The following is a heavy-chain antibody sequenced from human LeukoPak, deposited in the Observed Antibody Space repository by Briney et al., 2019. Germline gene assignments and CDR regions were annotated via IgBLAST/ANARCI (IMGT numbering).Heavy chain of an antibody. CDR3: ARADFGTGIPSAGRIGY. CDR2: INPNSGGT. J-gene: IGHJ4*02. CDR1: GYTFTGYY. D-gene: IGHD6-13*01. V-gene: IGHV1-2*06. Sequence: ASVKVSCKASGYTFTGYYMHWVRQAPGQGLEWMGRINPNSGGTNYAQKFQGRVTMTRDTSISTAYMELSRLTSDDTAVYYCARADFGTGIPSAGRIGYWGQGTLVTVSS.